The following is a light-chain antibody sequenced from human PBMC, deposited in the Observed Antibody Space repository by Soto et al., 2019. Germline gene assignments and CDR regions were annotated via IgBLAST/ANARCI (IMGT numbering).Light chain of an antibody. CDR1: SSDVGSYNF. CDR2: EGS. Sequence: QSALTQPASVSGSPGQSITISCTGTSSDVGSYNFVSWYQHRPGKAPDLLIFEGSKRPSGISNRFSGSKSGNTASLTISGLRTEDEADYYCCSYAGSGSYVFGTGTKVTVL. J-gene: IGLJ1*01. CDR3: CSYAGSGSYV. V-gene: IGLV2-23*01.